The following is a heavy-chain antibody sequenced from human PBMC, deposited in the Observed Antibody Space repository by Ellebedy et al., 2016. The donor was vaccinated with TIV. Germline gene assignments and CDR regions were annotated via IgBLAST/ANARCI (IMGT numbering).Heavy chain of an antibody. J-gene: IGHJ5*02. CDR2: ISGSGLST. CDR1: GFTFSSYA. Sequence: PGGSLRLSCAASGFTFSSYALSWVRQAPGRGLEWVSNISGSGLSTYYADSVKGRFTISRDNSKNTLYLQMKSLRAEDTALYHCAKGRRVQTEGWFNPWGQGTLVTVSS. D-gene: IGHD1-1*01. CDR3: AKGRRVQTEGWFNP. V-gene: IGHV3-23*01.